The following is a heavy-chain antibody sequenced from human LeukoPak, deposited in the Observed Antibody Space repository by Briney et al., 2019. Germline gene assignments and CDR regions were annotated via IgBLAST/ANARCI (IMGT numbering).Heavy chain of an antibody. CDR1: GGSISSSSYY. Sequence: SETLSLTCTVSGGSISSSSYYWGWIRQPPGKGLEWIGSIYYSGSTYYNPSLKSRVTISVDTSKNQFSLKLSSVTAADTAVYYCARGTWELRNFDYWGQGTLVTVSS. D-gene: IGHD1-26*01. CDR3: ARGTWELRNFDY. J-gene: IGHJ4*02. V-gene: IGHV4-39*01. CDR2: IYYSGST.